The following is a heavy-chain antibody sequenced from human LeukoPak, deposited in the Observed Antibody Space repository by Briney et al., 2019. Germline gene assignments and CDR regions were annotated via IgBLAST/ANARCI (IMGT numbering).Heavy chain of an antibody. D-gene: IGHD3-10*01. Sequence: GGSLRLSCAASGFDFTGNHMNWVRQVPGKGLEWLSYISASSRTIHYADSVKGRFTVSRDNAENSLYLQMDSLRVEDTAIYYCAKSRGWFEVLDVWGQGTLVTVCS. J-gene: IGHJ3*01. CDR1: GFDFTGNH. CDR2: ISASSRTI. CDR3: AKSRGWFEVLDV. V-gene: IGHV3-48*04.